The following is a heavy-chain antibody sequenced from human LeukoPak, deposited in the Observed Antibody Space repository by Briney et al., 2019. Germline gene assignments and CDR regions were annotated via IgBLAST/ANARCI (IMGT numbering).Heavy chain of an antibody. V-gene: IGHV4-59*01. CDR3: ARGYYYYYMDV. CDR1: GGSISSYY. J-gene: IGHJ6*03. Sequence: ASEALSLTCTVSGGSISSYYWTWIRQPPGKGLEWIGCIHYIGSTNYNPSLKSRVTISVDTSKNQFSLKLSSVTAADTAVYYCARGYYYYYMDVWGKGTTVTVSS. CDR2: IHYIGST.